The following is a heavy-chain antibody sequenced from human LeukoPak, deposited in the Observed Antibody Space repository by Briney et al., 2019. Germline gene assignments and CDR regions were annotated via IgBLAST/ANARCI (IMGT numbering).Heavy chain of an antibody. J-gene: IGHJ4*02. V-gene: IGHV3-30-3*01. Sequence: GRSLRLSCAASGFTFSSYAMHWVRQAPGKGLEWVAVISYDGSSKYYADSVKGRFTISRDNSKNTLYLQMNSLRAEDTAVYYCAREDTAIDYWGQGTLVTVSS. CDR2: ISYDGSSK. CDR3: AREDTAIDY. D-gene: IGHD5-18*01. CDR1: GFTFSSYA.